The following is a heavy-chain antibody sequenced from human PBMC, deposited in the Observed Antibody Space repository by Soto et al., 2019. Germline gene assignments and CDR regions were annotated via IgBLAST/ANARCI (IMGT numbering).Heavy chain of an antibody. Sequence: PGGSLRLSCVVSGFTLSSRWMHWVRQTPGKGLVWISRIKSNRTTTNYADSVKGRFTISRDNAKNTLYLQMNSLRDEDTAVYYCAREGGSLNWFDPWGQGTLVTVSS. J-gene: IGHJ5*02. CDR1: GFTLSSRW. CDR2: IKSNRTTT. D-gene: IGHD1-26*01. V-gene: IGHV3-74*01. CDR3: AREGGSLNWFDP.